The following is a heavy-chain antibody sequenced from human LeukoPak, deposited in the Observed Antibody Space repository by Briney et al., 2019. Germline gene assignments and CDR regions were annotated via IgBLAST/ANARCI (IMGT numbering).Heavy chain of an antibody. D-gene: IGHD2-21*02. J-gene: IGHJ6*02. V-gene: IGHV3-74*01. Sequence: PGGSLRLSCAASGFTFSSYWMHWVRQAPGKGLVWVSRINSDGSSTSYADSVKGRFAISRDNAKNTLYLQMNSLRAEDTAVYYCARSYCGGYCRPTYYYYYGMDVWGQGTTVTVSS. CDR2: INSDGSST. CDR3: ARSYCGGYCRPTYYYYYGMDV. CDR1: GFTFSSYW.